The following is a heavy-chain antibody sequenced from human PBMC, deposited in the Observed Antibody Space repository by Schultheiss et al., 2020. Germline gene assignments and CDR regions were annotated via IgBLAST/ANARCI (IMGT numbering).Heavy chain of an antibody. Sequence: GESLKISCAASGFTFSDYAMSWVRQAPGRGLEWVSAIRGRGTSTYYADSLKGRFTTSRDNAKNSLYLQMNSLRAEDTAVYYCAREVAGSDYWGQGTLVTVSS. CDR2: IRGRGTST. J-gene: IGHJ4*02. CDR3: AREVAGSDY. D-gene: IGHD6-19*01. CDR1: GFTFSDYA. V-gene: IGHV3-23*01.